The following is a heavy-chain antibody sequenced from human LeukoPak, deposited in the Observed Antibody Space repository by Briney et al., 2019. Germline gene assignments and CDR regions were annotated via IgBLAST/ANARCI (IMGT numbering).Heavy chain of an antibody. CDR3: ARERGGTYYDY. CDR2: INTGNGNT. V-gene: IGHV1-3*04. J-gene: IGHJ4*02. CDR1: GYTFTSYA. D-gene: IGHD1-26*01. Sequence: ASVKVSCKASGYTFTSYAIHWVRQAPGQRLEWMGWINTGNGNTKYSQKFQGRVTITRDTSANTAYMELSSLRSEDTAVYYCARERGGTYYDYWGQGTLVTVSS.